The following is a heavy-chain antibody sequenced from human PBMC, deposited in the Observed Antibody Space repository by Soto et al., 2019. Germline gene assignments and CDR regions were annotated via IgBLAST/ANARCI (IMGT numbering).Heavy chain of an antibody. CDR3: AKVRGSTSSTANFDY. J-gene: IGHJ4*02. CDR2: ISYSGGST. Sequence: LRLSCAASGFTFSMFAMNWVRQAPGKGLEWVASISYSGGSTNYADSVRGRFTISRDNSKNTLSLQMTSLRAEDTAVYYCAKVRGSTSSTANFDYWGRGTLVTVSS. D-gene: IGHD3-16*01. V-gene: IGHV3-23*01. CDR1: GFTFSMFA.